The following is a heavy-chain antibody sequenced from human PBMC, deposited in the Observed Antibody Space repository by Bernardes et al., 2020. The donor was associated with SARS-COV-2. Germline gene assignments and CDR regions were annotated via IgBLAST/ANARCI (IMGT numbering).Heavy chain of an antibody. J-gene: IGHJ4*02. V-gene: IGHV1-18*01. Sequence: VSVKVSCKASGYTFTSYGISWVRQAPGQGLEWMGWISAYNGNTNYAQKLQGRVTMTTDTSTSTAYMELRSLRSDDTAVYYCARDGWISGWYQPPYFDYWGQGTLVTVSS. CDR2: ISAYNGNT. D-gene: IGHD6-19*01. CDR1: GYTFTSYG. CDR3: ARDGWISGWYQPPYFDY.